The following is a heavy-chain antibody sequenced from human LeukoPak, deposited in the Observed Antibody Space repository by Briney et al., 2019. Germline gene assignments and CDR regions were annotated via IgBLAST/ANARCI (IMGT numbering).Heavy chain of an antibody. Sequence: ASVKVSCKAPGGTFSSYDISWVRQAPGQGLEWMGWINPNSGGTNYAQKFQGRVTMTRDTSISTAYMELSRLRSDDTAVYYCARDQEQLWLFDYWGQGTLVTVSS. CDR2: INPNSGGT. CDR1: GGTFSSYD. V-gene: IGHV1-2*02. J-gene: IGHJ4*02. D-gene: IGHD5-18*01. CDR3: ARDQEQLWLFDY.